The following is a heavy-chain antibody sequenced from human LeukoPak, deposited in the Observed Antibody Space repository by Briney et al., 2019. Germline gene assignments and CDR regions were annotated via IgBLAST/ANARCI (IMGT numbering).Heavy chain of an antibody. D-gene: IGHD3-9*01. CDR2: IKSKTDGGTT. Sequence: GGSLRLSCTASGFTFRSYWMSWVRQAPGKGLEWVGRIKSKTDGGTTDYAAPVKGRFTISRDDSKNTLYLQMNSLKTEDTAVYYCTTGDILTGYQLWGQGTRVTVSS. CDR1: GFTFRSYW. V-gene: IGHV3-15*01. CDR3: TTGDILTGYQL. J-gene: IGHJ3*01.